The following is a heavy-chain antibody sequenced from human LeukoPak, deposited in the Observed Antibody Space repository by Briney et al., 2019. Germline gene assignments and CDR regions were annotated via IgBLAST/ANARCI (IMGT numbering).Heavy chain of an antibody. Sequence: SETLSLTCAVYGGSFSGYYWSWIRQPPGKGLEWIGEINHSGSTNYNPSLKSRVTISVDTSKNQFSLKLSSVTAADTAVYYCARASYYYGSGSGPRFDPWGQGTLVTVSS. D-gene: IGHD3-10*01. V-gene: IGHV4-34*01. J-gene: IGHJ5*02. CDR2: INHSGST. CDR1: GGSFSGYY. CDR3: ARASYYYGSGSGPRFDP.